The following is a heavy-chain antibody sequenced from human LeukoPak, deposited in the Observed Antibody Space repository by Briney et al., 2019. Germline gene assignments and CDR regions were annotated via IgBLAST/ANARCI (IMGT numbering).Heavy chain of an antibody. CDR3: ARGKDYYDDGGNYFDY. V-gene: IGHV1-2*02. CDR2: INPNSGDT. D-gene: IGHD3-22*01. CDR1: GYTFTGYY. J-gene: IGHJ4*02. Sequence: ASVTVSCKASGYTFTGYYMHWVRQAPGQGLEWMGWINPNSGDTNYAQKFQGRVTMTRDTSISKAYMELSRLRSDDTAVYYCARGKDYYDDGGNYFDYWGQGTLVTVSS.